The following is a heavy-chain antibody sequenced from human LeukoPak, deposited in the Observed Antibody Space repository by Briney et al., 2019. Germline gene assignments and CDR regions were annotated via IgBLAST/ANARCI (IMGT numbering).Heavy chain of an antibody. CDR2: ISGSGGST. CDR1: GFTFSSYA. J-gene: IGHJ4*02. Sequence: GGSLRLSCAASGFTFSSYAMSWVRQAPGKGLEWVSAISGSGGSTYYADSVKGRFTIFRDNSKNTLYLQMNSLRAEDTAVYYCAKAPVFYGDYEGYFDYWGQGTLVTVSS. V-gene: IGHV3-23*01. CDR3: AKAPVFYGDYEGYFDY. D-gene: IGHD4-17*01.